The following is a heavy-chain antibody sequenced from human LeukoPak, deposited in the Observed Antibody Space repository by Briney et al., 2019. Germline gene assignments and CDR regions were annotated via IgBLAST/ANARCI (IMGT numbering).Heavy chain of an antibody. CDR2: ISASGDST. Sequence: GGSLRLSCAVSGFTFSNYAMNWVRQAPGKGLEWVSVISASGDSTYYADSVKGRFTISRDNSKNTLYLQMNSLRAEDTAVYYCAKPMQPYSSDWSAPFDYWGQGTLVTVSS. CDR1: GFTFSNYA. D-gene: IGHD6-19*01. J-gene: IGHJ4*02. V-gene: IGHV3-23*01. CDR3: AKPMQPYSSDWSAPFDY.